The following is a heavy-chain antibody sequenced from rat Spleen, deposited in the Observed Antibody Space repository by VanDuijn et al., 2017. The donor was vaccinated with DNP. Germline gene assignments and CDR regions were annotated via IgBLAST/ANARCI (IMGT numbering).Heavy chain of an antibody. CDR3: ASLNYGSYGY. J-gene: IGHJ2*01. CDR2: IWTGGST. CDR1: GFSLTSYN. D-gene: IGHD1-3*01. V-gene: IGHV2-30*01. Sequence: QVQLKESGPGLVQPSQTMSLTCTVAGFSLTSYNVHWVRQPPGNGLECMGIIWTGGSTDDNSGLKSRLSINRDTSKSKVLLKMNSLQTEDTAMYFCASLNYGSYGYWGQGVMVTVSS.